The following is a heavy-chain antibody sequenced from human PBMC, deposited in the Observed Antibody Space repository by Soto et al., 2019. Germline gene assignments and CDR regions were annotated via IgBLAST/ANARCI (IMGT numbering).Heavy chain of an antibody. D-gene: IGHD3-22*01. CDR1: GFTFSSYA. V-gene: IGHV3-23*01. J-gene: IGHJ6*02. Sequence: GGSLRLSCAASGFTFSSYAMSWVRQAPGKGLEWVSAISGSGGSTYYADSVKGRFTISRDNSKNTLYLQMNSLRDQDTAVYYCAKYDTSYYYDRSRYFYYYYGIDVWGQGTTVTLSS. CDR3: AKYDTSYYYDRSRYFYYYYGIDV. CDR2: ISGSGGST.